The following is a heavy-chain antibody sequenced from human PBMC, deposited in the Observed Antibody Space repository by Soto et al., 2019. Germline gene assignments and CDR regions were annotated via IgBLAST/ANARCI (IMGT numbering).Heavy chain of an antibody. CDR3: AKNMAAVDD. CDR1: GVTFSSYA. J-gene: IGHJ1*01. V-gene: IGHV3-23*01. CDR2: ISGSGGST. D-gene: IGHD6-13*01. Sequence: GGSLRLACAASGVTFSSYAMSWVRQAPGKGLEWVPAISGSGGSTYYADSVKGRFTISRDNSKNTLYLQMNSLRAEDTAVDCCAKNMAAVDDWSQGTLVTVSA.